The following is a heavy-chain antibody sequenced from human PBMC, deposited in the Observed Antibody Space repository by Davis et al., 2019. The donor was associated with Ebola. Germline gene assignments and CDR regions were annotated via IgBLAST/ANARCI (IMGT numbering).Heavy chain of an antibody. CDR1: GFTFSSYS. J-gene: IGHJ6*02. CDR2: ISGSGGST. CDR3: AKDCSSTSCYNYYYYYGMDV. Sequence: GESLKISCAASGFTFSSYSMNWVRQAPGKGLEWVSAISGSGGSTYYADSVKGRFTISRDNSKNTLYLQMNSLRAEDTAVYYCAKDCSSTSCYNYYYYYGMDVWGQGTTVTVSS. D-gene: IGHD2-2*02. V-gene: IGHV3-23*01.